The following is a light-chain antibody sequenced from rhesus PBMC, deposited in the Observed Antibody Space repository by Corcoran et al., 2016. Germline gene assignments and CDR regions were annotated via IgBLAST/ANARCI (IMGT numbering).Light chain of an antibody. Sequence: DIQMTQSPSALSASVGDKVTITCRASQGISNALAWYQQKPGKAPKLLIYGASHLESGVPSRVSGSGSGTDFTLTISCLQPEAFAIYYCQPRNHSPLTFGGGPKVEIK. J-gene: IGKJ4*01. V-gene: IGKV1-33*01. CDR3: QPRNHSPLT. CDR1: QGISNA. CDR2: GAS.